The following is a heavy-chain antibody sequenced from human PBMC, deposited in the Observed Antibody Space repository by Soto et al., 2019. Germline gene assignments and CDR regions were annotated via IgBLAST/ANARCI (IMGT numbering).Heavy chain of an antibody. V-gene: IGHV3-33*01. CDR3: ASQAFDY. CDR1: GLIFRDYG. Sequence: GGSLRLSCTASGLIFRDYGMQWVRQAPGKGLEWLAFIWHDGSKKYYADSLKGRFTIPRGNSKNTMYLQMSSPTVEDTAVYYCASQAFDYWGQGTLVTVSS. J-gene: IGHJ4*02. CDR2: IWHDGSKK.